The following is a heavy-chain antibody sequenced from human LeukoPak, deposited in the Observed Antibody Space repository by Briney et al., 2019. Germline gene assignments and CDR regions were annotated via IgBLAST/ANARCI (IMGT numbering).Heavy chain of an antibody. D-gene: IGHD3-22*01. CDR3: AKDRGDYFDTSSHSFDS. CDR2: IRYDGSDK. CDR1: EFILRSFD. Sequence: PGGSLRLSCAPSEFILRSFDMHWVRQAPGKGLEWVASIRYDGSDKYYADSVKGRFTVSRDNSQNTLYLQMTSLGSEDTAVYFCAKDRGDYFDTSSHSFDSWGQGTLVTVSS. J-gene: IGHJ4*02. V-gene: IGHV3-30*02.